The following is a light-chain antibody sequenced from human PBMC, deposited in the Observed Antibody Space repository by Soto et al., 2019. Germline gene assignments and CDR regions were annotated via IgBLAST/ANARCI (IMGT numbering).Light chain of an antibody. J-gene: IGKJ1*01. Sequence: DIQMNQSPSSLSASVGDRVTITCQASQEISNYLNWYQQKPGKAPKLLIYDASNLERGVPSRFSGRGSGTDFTFTISILQPEDFATYYCQQYDHLPRTFGRGTKVEIK. CDR2: DAS. V-gene: IGKV1-33*01. CDR1: QEISNY. CDR3: QQYDHLPRT.